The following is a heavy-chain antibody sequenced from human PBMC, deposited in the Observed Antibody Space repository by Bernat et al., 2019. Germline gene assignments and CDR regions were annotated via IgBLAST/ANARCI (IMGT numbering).Heavy chain of an antibody. Sequence: EVQLVESGGGLIQPGGSLRLSCAASGFTVSSSYMSWVRQAPGKRLEWVSIIYSDGGTYYADSVKGRFTASRDQSKNTLYLQMNNLKVEDTAVYFCARWGVTTPFDYWGQGTLVTVSS. CDR2: IYSDGGT. CDR3: ARWGVTTPFDY. J-gene: IGHJ4*02. CDR1: GFTVSSSY. D-gene: IGHD4-17*01. V-gene: IGHV3-53*01.